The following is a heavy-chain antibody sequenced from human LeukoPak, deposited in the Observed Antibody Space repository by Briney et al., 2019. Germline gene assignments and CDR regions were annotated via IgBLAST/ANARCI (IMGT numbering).Heavy chain of an antibody. CDR3: ARDGGTARIPFDY. D-gene: IGHD6-6*01. V-gene: IGHV3-7*01. J-gene: IGHJ4*02. CDR2: MNIDGSEK. Sequence: GGSLRLSCAASGFTFSNYWMGWVRQAPGKRPEWVANMNIDGSEKYYADSVKGRFSISRDNARNSVYLQMASLRVEDTAVYYCARDGGTARIPFDYWGQGTLVTVSS. CDR1: GFTFSNYW.